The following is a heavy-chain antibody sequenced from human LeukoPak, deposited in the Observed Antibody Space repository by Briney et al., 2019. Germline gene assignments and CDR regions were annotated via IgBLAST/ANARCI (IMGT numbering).Heavy chain of an antibody. CDR3: ARGLRDSSGYYPFDY. CDR2: IYHSGST. V-gene: IGHV4-30-2*01. CDR1: GGSISSGGYS. Sequence: SQTLSLNCAVSGGSISSGGYSWSWIRQPPGKGLEWIGYIYHSGSTYYNPSLKSRVTISVDRSKNQFSLKLSSVTAADTAVYYCARGLRDSSGYYPFDYWGQGTLVTVSS. J-gene: IGHJ4*02. D-gene: IGHD3-22*01.